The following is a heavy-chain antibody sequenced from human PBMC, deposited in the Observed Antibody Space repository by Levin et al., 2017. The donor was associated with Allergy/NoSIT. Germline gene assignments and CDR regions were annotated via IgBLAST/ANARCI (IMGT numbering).Heavy chain of an antibody. CDR1: GGSFSGYY. CDR3: ARGRGYNYQRIFDY. CDR2: INHSGST. D-gene: IGHD5-24*01. J-gene: IGHJ4*02. V-gene: IGHV4-34*01. Sequence: SQTLSLTCAVYGGSFSGYYWSWIRQPPGKGLEWIGEINHSGSTNYNPSLKSRVTISVDTSKNQFSLKLSSVTAADTAVYYCARGRGYNYQRIFDYWGQGTLVTVSS.